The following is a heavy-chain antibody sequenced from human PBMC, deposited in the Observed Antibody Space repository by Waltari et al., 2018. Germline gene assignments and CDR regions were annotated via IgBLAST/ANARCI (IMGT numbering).Heavy chain of an antibody. CDR1: GGSISSGDYY. V-gene: IGHV4-30-4*08. CDR2: IYYSGST. CDR3: ARDCYDSSGIRPAVAFDI. J-gene: IGHJ3*02. Sequence: QVQLQESGPGLVKPSQTLSLTCTVSGGSISSGDYYWSWIRQPPGKGLEWIGYIYYSGSTYYNPSLKSRVTISVDTSKNQFSLKLSSVTAADTAVYYWARDCYDSSGIRPAVAFDIWGQGTMVTVSS. D-gene: IGHD3-22*01.